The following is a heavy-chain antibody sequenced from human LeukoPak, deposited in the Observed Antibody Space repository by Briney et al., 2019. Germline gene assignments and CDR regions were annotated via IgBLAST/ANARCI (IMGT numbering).Heavy chain of an antibody. CDR1: GGSISSGGYS. CDR2: IYHSGST. D-gene: IGHD2-15*01. V-gene: IGHV4-30-2*01. J-gene: IGHJ5*02. CDR3: ARTYCSGGSCYDGSTWFDP. Sequence: SETLSLTFAVSGGSISSGGYSWSWIRQPPGKGLEWIGYIYHSGSTYYNPSLKRRVTISVDRSNNQFSPKLSSLTAADTAVYYCARTYCSGGSCYDGSTWFDPWAREPWSPSPQ.